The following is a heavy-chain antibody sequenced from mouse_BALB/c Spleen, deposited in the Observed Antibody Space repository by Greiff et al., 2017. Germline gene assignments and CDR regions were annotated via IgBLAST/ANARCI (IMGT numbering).Heavy chain of an antibody. CDR3: VGVLAMDY. V-gene: IGHV1-4*01. CDR2: INPSSGYT. CDR1: GYTFTSYS. D-gene: IGHD1-1*02. Sequence: VQLQQSGAELARPGASVKMSCKASGYTFTSYSMHWVKQRPGQGLEWIGYINPSSGYTNYNQKFKDKATLTADKSSSTAYMQLSSLTSEDSAVYYCVGVLAMDYWGQGTLVTVSA. J-gene: IGHJ3*01.